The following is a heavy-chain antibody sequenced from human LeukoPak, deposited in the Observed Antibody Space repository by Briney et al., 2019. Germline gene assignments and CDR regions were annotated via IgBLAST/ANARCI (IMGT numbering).Heavy chain of an antibody. V-gene: IGHV4-34*01. CDR3: ARVRRISGPFDY. CDR2: INHSGST. CDR1: GGSFSGYY. D-gene: IGHD3-10*01. J-gene: IGHJ4*02. Sequence: KPSETLSLTCAAYGGSFSGYYWSWIRQPPGKGLVWIGEINHSGSTNYNPSLKSRVTISVDTSKNQFSLKLSSVTAADTAVYYCARVRRISGPFDYWGQGTLVTVSS.